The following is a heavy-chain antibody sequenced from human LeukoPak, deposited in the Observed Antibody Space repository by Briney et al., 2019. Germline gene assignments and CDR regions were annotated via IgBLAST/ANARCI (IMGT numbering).Heavy chain of an antibody. J-gene: IGHJ4*02. CDR2: ISSSSSTI. D-gene: IGHD3-3*01. Sequence: GGSLRLSCAASGFTFSSYAMNWVRQAPGKGLEWVSYISSSSSTIYYADSVKGRFTISRDNAKNSLYLQMNSLRDEDTAVYYCAREWLLFRRGYFDYWGQGTLVTVSS. CDR1: GFTFSSYA. CDR3: AREWLLFRRGYFDY. V-gene: IGHV3-48*02.